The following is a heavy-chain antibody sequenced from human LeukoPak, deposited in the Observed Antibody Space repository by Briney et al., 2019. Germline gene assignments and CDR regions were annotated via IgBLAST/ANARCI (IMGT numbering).Heavy chain of an antibody. CDR1: GYTFTSYY. J-gene: IGHJ5*02. CDR2: INHNSGGT. V-gene: IGHV1-2*02. CDR3: ARESVPRRFDP. D-gene: IGHD1-14*01. Sequence: ASVKVSCKASGYTFTSYYMHCVRQARGQGLEWMGWINHNSGGTNYAQKFPGRVTMTTDTSISTAYMALSSLRSDDTAVYYCARESVPRRFDPWGQGTLVTVSS.